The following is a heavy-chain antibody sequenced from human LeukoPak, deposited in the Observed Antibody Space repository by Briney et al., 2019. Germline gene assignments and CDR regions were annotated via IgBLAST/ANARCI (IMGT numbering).Heavy chain of an antibody. D-gene: IGHD2-2*02. J-gene: IGHJ6*02. CDR1: GYTFTGYY. V-gene: IGHV1-2*02. CDR3: ARDNGGDIVVVPAAILLYGMDV. CDR2: INPNSGGT. Sequence: ASVKVSCKASGYTFTGYYMHWVRQAPGHGLEWMGWINPNSGGTNYAQKFQGRVTMTRDTSISTAYMELSRLRSDDTAVYYCARDNGGDIVVVPAAILLYGMDVWGQGTTVTVSS.